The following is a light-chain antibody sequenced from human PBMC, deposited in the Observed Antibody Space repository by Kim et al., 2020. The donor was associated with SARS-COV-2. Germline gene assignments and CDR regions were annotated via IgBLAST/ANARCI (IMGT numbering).Light chain of an antibody. Sequence: GQRVTISCSGSSSNIGSSTVNWYQQVPGTTPRLLIYNNSQRPSGVPERFSGSRSGTSASLAIRGLQSEDEADYYCAAWDDSLSAYVFGPGTKVTVL. V-gene: IGLV1-44*01. CDR2: NNS. J-gene: IGLJ1*01. CDR3: AAWDDSLSAYV. CDR1: SSNIGSST.